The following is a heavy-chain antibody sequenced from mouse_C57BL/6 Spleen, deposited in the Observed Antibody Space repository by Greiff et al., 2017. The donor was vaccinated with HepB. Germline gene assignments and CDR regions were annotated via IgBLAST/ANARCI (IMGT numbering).Heavy chain of an antibody. CDR1: GFSLTSYG. CDR3: ARNPIYYDAMDY. Sequence: QVQLKQSGPGLVQPSQSLSITCTVSGFSLTSYGVHWVRQSPGKGLEWLGVIWSGGSTDYKAAFISRLSISKDNSKSQVFFKMNSLQADDTAIYYCARNPIYYDAMDYWGQGTSVTVSS. CDR2: IWSGGST. J-gene: IGHJ4*01. D-gene: IGHD2-1*01. V-gene: IGHV2-2*01.